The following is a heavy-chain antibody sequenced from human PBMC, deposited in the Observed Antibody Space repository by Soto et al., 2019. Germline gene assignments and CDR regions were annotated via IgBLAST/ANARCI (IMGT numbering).Heavy chain of an antibody. CDR1: GYTFTNYY. V-gene: IGHV1-46*01. CDR2: INPSGGST. Sequence: QVQLVQSGAEVKKPGASVKVSCKASGYTFTNYYIHWVRQAPRQGLEWMGIINPSGGSTSYAQKSQGRVTMTSDTSTSTVYMELSSLRSEDTAVYYCERGDGRGSSGFYYYYGMDVWGHGTTVTVSS. D-gene: IGHD6-25*01. CDR3: ERGDGRGSSGFYYYYGMDV. J-gene: IGHJ6*02.